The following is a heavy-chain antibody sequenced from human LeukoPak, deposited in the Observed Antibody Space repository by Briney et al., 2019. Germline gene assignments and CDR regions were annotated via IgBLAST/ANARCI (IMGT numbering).Heavy chain of an antibody. J-gene: IGHJ4*02. D-gene: IGHD4-23*01. CDR2: IYYSGTT. Sequence: SETLSLTCTVSSVSISSGDYHWSWIRQPPGKGLEWIGNIYYSGTTYYNPSLKSRVAISVDTSKNQFSLKLSSVTAADAAVYYCARLDYGGNSGLVDYWGQGTLVTVSS. V-gene: IGHV4-30-4*08. CDR3: ARLDYGGNSGLVDY. CDR1: SVSISSGDYH.